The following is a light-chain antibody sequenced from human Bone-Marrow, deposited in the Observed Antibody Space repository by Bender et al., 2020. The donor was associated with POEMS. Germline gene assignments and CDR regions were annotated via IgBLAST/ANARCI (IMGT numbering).Light chain of an antibody. CDR3: ATWDGSLRGPV. CDR1: SSNIGNNS. J-gene: IGLJ3*02. CDR2: KTF. Sequence: QSVLTQPPPVSGTPGQRAIISCSGSSSNIGNNSVCWYQQLPGTAPKLLMYKTFDRPPGIPERCSASKSGTSASLAIDGLRSEDEADYRCATWDGSLRGPVFGGGTKLTVL. V-gene: IGLV1-47*01.